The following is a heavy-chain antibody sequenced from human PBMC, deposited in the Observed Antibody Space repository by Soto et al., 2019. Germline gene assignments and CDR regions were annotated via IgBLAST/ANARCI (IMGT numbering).Heavy chain of an antibody. J-gene: IGHJ5*02. D-gene: IGHD2-2*01. V-gene: IGHV1-3*04. Sequence: QVQLVQSGAEVKKPGASVKVSCKASGYTFTNYSMHWVRQAPGQRLEWMGWINTDNGKTRDSQRFQDRVTLKADTSANTAYMELRGLTHEDTAVYYCARAGNCTSTTCFSGWLDPWGQGTLVTVSS. CDR1: GYTFTNYS. CDR3: ARAGNCTSTTCFSGWLDP. CDR2: INTDNGKT.